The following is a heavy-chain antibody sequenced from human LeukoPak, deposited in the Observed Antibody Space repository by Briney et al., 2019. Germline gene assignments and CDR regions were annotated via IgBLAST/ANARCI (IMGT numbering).Heavy chain of an antibody. CDR1: GYSFTSYW. CDR2: IYPGDSDT. CDR3: ARHSRRSCYYYGMDV. V-gene: IGHV5-51*01. Sequence: GESLKISCKGSGYSFTSYWIGWVRQMPGKGLEWMGIIYPGDSDTRYSPSFQGQVTISADRSISTAYLQWSSLKASDTAMYYCARHSRRSCYYYGMDVWGQGTTVTVSS. J-gene: IGHJ6*02.